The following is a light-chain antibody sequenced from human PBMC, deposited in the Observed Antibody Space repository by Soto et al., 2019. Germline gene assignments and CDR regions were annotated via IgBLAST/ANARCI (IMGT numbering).Light chain of an antibody. V-gene: IGLV6-57*01. CDR1: SGNIANNY. CDR2: DNN. Sequence: NFMLTQPHSVSESPGKTVTISCTRSSGNIANNYVQWYQQRPGSSPTTVIYDNNQRPSGVPDRFSGSIDSSSTSASLTISGLKTEDEADYYCHSYDSTNWVFGGGTKLTVL. CDR3: HSYDSTNWV. J-gene: IGLJ3*02.